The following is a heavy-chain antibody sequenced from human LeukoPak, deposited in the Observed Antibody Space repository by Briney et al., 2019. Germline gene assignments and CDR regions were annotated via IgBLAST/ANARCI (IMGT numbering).Heavy chain of an antibody. Sequence: GGSLRLSCAASGFTVSSNYMSWVRQAPGKGLEWVSGISWNSGSIGYADSVKGRFTISRDNAKNSLYLQMNSLRAEDTALYYCAKGKFHLRPGDAFDIWGQGTMVTVSS. CDR1: GFTVSSNY. D-gene: IGHD5/OR15-5a*01. V-gene: IGHV3-9*01. J-gene: IGHJ3*02. CDR2: ISWNSGSI. CDR3: AKGKFHLRPGDAFDI.